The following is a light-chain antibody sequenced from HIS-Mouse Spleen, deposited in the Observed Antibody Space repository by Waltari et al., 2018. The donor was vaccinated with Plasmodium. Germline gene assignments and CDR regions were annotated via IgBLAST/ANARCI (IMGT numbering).Light chain of an antibody. V-gene: IGKV3-20*01. CDR2: GAS. CDR3: QQYGSSPYT. CDR1: QSVSSSD. J-gene: IGKJ2*01. Sequence: EIVLTQSPGTLSLSPGDRATLSCRARQSVSSSDLAWYQQKPGQAPRLLIYGASSRATGIPDRFSGSGSGTDFTLTISRLEPEDFAVYYCQQYGSSPYTFGQGTKLEIK.